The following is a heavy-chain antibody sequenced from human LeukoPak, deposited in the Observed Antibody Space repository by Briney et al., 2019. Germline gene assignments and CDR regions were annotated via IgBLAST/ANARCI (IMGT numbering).Heavy chain of an antibody. Sequence: GSLRPSCAASGFTFSSYSMNWVRQAPGKGPVWVSHIDSDGSSTSYADSVKGRFTISRDNAKNTLYLQMNSLRAEDTAVYYCANDYYDSSGDRLLHDYWGQGTLVTVSS. CDR3: ANDYYDSSGDRLLHDY. CDR1: GFTFSSYS. CDR2: IDSDGSST. J-gene: IGHJ4*02. V-gene: IGHV3-74*01. D-gene: IGHD3-22*01.